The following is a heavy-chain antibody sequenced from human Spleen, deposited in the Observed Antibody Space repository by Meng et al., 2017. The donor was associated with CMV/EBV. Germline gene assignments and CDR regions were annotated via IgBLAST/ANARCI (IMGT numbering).Heavy chain of an antibody. CDR1: GFTVSSNY. CDR3: AKDLASPDDGLLYYGMDV. D-gene: IGHD1-1*01. Sequence: GESLKISCAASGFTVSSNYMSWVRQAPGKGLEWVSVIYSGGSSTYYADSVKGRFTISRDNSKNTLYLQMNSLRAEDTAVYYCAKDLASPDDGLLYYGMDVWGQGTTVTVSS. V-gene: IGHV3-23*03. CDR2: IYSGGSST. J-gene: IGHJ6*02.